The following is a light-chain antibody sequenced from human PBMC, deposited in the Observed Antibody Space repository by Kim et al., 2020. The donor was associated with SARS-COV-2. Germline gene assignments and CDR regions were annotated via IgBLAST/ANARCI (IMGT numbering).Light chain of an antibody. V-gene: IGKV3-15*01. CDR2: GAYGAS. J-gene: IGKJ4*01. Sequence: GERATLSCRASQGVRSSLAWYQQRPGQAPRLLIYGAYGASTRATGIPARFSGSGSGTDFTLTISSLQSEDFAVYYCQQYSVWPLTFGGGTKVEIK. CDR1: QGVRSS. CDR3: QQYSVWPLT.